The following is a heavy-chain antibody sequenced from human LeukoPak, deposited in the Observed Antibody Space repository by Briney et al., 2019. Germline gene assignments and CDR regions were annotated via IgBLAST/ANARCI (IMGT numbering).Heavy chain of an antibody. CDR1: GFTFSSYG. J-gene: IGHJ4*02. Sequence: GRSLRLSCAASGFTFSSYGMHWVRQAPGKGLEWVAVIWYDGSNKYYADSVKGRFTISRDNSKNTLYLQMNSLRAEDTAVYYCAREIAPREMATIFDYWGQGTLVTVSS. V-gene: IGHV3-33*01. D-gene: IGHD5-24*01. CDR2: IWYDGSNK. CDR3: AREIAPREMATIFDY.